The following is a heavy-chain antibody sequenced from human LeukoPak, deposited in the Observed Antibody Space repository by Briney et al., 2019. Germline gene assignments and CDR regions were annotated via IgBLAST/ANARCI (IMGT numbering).Heavy chain of an antibody. J-gene: IGHJ4*02. D-gene: IGHD5-18*01. CDR2: IYYSGST. V-gene: IGHV4-61*01. Sequence: SETLSLTCTVSGGSISNRNYHWGWIRQPPGKGLEWIGYIYYSGSTNYNPSLKSRVTISVDTSKNQFSLKLSSVTAADTAVYYCARSGGYSMVMNYWGQGTL. CDR3: ARSGGYSMVMNY. CDR1: GGSISNRNYH.